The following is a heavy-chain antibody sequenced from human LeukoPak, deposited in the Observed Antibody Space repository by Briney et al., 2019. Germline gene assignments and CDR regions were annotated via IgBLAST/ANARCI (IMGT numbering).Heavy chain of an antibody. V-gene: IGHV5-51*01. J-gene: IGHJ3*02. CDR1: GYSFTSYW. Sequence: GESLKISCKGSGYSFTSYWIGWVRQMPGKGVEWMGLIYPGDSDTRYSPSFQGQVTISADKSISTAYLQWSSLKASDTAMYYCASSYYYGSGSPDAFDIWGQGTMVTVSS. CDR2: IYPGDSDT. D-gene: IGHD3-10*01. CDR3: ASSYYYGSGSPDAFDI.